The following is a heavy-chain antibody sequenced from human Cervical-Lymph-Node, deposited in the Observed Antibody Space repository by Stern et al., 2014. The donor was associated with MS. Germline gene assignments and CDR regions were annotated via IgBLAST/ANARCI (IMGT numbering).Heavy chain of an antibody. CDR1: GFSLSNARMG. CDR3: ARYSGSYPFDY. Sequence: QVTLRESGPVLVKPTETLTLTCTVSGFSLSNARMGGSWIRQPPGKALELLAHIFSNDEKSYSTSLKSRLTISNDPSKSQVVLTMTNMDPVDTATYYCARYSGSYPFDYWGQGTLVTVSS. D-gene: IGHD1-26*01. CDR2: IFSNDEK. J-gene: IGHJ4*02. V-gene: IGHV2-26*01.